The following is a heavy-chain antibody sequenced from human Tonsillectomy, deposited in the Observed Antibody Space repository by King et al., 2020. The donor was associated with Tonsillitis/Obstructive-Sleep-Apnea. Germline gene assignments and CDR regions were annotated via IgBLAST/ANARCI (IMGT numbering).Heavy chain of an antibody. Sequence: QLVQSGGGVVQPGRSLRLSCAASGFTFSSYAMHWVRQAPGKGLEWVAVISYDGSNKYYADSVKGRFTISRDNSKNTLYLQMNSLRAEDTAVYYCATLGGSLSAEYFQHWGQGTLVTVSS. CDR3: ATLGGSLSAEYFQH. J-gene: IGHJ1*01. D-gene: IGHD1-26*01. CDR1: GFTFSSYA. CDR2: ISYDGSNK. V-gene: IGHV3-30*04.